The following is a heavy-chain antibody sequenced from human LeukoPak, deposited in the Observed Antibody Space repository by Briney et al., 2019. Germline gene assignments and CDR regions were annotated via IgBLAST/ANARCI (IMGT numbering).Heavy chain of an antibody. J-gene: IGHJ5*02. CDR2: IDWDDDK. Sequence: SGPTLVNPTQTLTLTCTFSGFSLSTSGVGVGWIRQPPGKALEWLARIDWDDDKYYSTSLKTRLTISKDTSKNQVVLTMTNMDPVDTATYYCARLGGNWFDPWGQGTLVTVSS. CDR1: GFSLSTSGVG. D-gene: IGHD1-26*01. V-gene: IGHV2-70*11. CDR3: ARLGGNWFDP.